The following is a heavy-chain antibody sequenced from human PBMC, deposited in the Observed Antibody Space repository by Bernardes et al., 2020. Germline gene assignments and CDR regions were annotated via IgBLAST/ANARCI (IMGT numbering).Heavy chain of an antibody. CDR3: ARDPVSTVLAVVIAYSDY. CDR1: GYTFSSHG. Sequence: ASVQVTCKASGYTFSSHGISWVRLAPGQGLEWVGWISPYSGYTKYAQKFQGRVTMTTDTSTNTAYLELRSLRGDDTAVYYCARDPVSTVLAVVIAYSDYWGEGNLVTVSS. V-gene: IGHV1-18*01. J-gene: IGHJ4*02. CDR2: ISPYSGYT. D-gene: IGHD3-3*01.